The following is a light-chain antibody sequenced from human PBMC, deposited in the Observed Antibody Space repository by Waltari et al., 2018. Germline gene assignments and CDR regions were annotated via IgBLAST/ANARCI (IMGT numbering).Light chain of an antibody. J-gene: IGKJ2*01. V-gene: IGKV3-20*01. CDR1: QSLTKRY. CDR2: GAS. Sequence: VLTPSPGTLSLSPGERATLSCRASQSLTKRYLAWYQQKPGQAPRLLIHGASSMAAGIPHRFIGSGSGTDFTLTISRLEAEDVAVYYCQQYGSSVLYTFGQGTKLEIK. CDR3: QQYGSSVLYT.